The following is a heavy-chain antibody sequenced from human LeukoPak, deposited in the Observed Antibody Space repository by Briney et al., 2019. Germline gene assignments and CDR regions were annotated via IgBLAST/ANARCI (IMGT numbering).Heavy chain of an antibody. D-gene: IGHD4-11*01. CDR3: ARGHSNYGDYFDY. CDR2: ISSSSIYI. V-gene: IGHV3-21*01. J-gene: IGHJ4*02. CDR1: GFTFSSYT. Sequence: GGSLRLSCAASGFTFSSYTMNWVRQAPGKGLEWVSSISSSSIYIYYADSVKGRFTISRDNAKSSLSLQMNSLRAEDTAVYYCARGHSNYGDYFDYWGQGTLVTVSS.